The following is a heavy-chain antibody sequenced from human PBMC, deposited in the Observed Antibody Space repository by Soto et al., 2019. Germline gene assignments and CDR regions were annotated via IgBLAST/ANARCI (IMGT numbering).Heavy chain of an antibody. CDR1: GYTFTNYG. CDR2: ISGFNDDR. V-gene: IGHV1-18*04. J-gene: IGHJ4*02. Sequence: QAQPVQSGAEEKKPGASVKVSCKASGYTFTNYGISWVRQAPGLGLEWMGWISGFNDDRNYVQKFQGRITMTTDTSMGTAYMELRSLTSDDTAVYYCARDTYSDYVFDYWGQGTLVTVSS. D-gene: IGHD4-17*01. CDR3: ARDTYSDYVFDY.